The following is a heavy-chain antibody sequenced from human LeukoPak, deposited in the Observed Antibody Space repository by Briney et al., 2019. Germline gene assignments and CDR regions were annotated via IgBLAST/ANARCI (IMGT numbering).Heavy chain of an antibody. CDR1: GFTFDDYA. J-gene: IGHJ3*02. CDR2: ISWNSGSI. V-gene: IGHV3-9*03. D-gene: IGHD3-16*01. CDR3: AKGGLDDAFDI. Sequence: PGGSLRFSCAASGFTFDDYAMHWVRQAPGKGLEWVSGISWNSGSIGYADSVKGRFTISRDNAKNSLYLQMNSLRAEGMALYYCAKGGLDDAFDIWGQGTMVTVSS.